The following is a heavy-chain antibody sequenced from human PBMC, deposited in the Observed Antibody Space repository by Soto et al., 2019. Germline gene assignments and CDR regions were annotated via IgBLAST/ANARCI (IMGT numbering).Heavy chain of an antibody. D-gene: IGHD2-2*01. J-gene: IGHJ4*02. Sequence: QVQLVQSGAEVKKPGSSVKVSCKASGGTFSSYAISWVRQAPGQGLEWMGGIIPIFGTANYAQKFQGRVTITADESTSTAYMELSSLRSDDTAVYYCARGGRVGIVVVPAAPFDCWGQGTLVTVSS. CDR1: GGTFSSYA. CDR2: IIPIFGTA. CDR3: ARGGRVGIVVVPAAPFDC. V-gene: IGHV1-69*01.